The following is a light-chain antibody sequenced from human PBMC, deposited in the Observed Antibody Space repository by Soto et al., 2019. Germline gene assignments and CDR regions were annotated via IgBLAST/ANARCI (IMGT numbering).Light chain of an antibody. V-gene: IGLV1-40*01. J-gene: IGLJ3*02. Sequence: QSVLTQPPSVSGAPGQRVTISCTGSSSNIGAGYDVHWYQQLPGTARKLLIYGNSNRPSGVPDRFSGSKSSTSASLAITGLQAEDEADYYCQSYDTSLSGSWVFGGGTKLTVL. CDR1: SSNIGAGYD. CDR2: GNS. CDR3: QSYDTSLSGSWV.